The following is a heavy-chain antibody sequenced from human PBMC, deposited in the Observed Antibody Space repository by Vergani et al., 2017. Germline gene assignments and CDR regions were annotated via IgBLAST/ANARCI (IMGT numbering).Heavy chain of an antibody. J-gene: IGHJ6*02. CDR3: ARGRQWRLTEYLYGMDV. CDR2: INTNSGNP. Sequence: QVQLVQSGAEVGKPGASVRISCEASGYPFTNYPLIWVRQAPGQGLEFMGWINTNSGNPTYAPGFTGRFVFSLDTSVSTAYLQISGLKAEDSAVYYCARGRQWRLTEYLYGMDVWGQGTTVTVSS. CDR1: GYPFTNYP. V-gene: IGHV7-4-1*02. D-gene: IGHD6-19*01.